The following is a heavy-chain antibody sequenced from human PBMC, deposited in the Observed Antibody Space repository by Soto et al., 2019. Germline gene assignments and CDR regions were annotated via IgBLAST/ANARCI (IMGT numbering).Heavy chain of an antibody. D-gene: IGHD3-9*01. V-gene: IGHV1-69*13. CDR1: GGTFSSYA. CDR2: IIPIFGTA. CDR3: ARTYYDILTGLPFDP. J-gene: IGHJ5*02. Sequence: ASVKVSCKASGGTFSSYAISWVRQAPGQGLEWMGGIIPIFGTANYAQKFQGRVTITADESTSTAYMELSSLRSEDTAVYYCARTYYDILTGLPFDPWGQGTLVTVSS.